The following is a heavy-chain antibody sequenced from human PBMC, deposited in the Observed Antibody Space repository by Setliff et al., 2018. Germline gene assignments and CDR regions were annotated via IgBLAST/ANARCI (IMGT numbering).Heavy chain of an antibody. J-gene: IGHJ4*02. Sequence: ASVKVSCKASGYIFTSYGISWVRQAPGQGLEWMGWISSYNGKTNYAQKLQGRVTMTTDTSTSTAYMELRSLTSDDTAVYFCTTSRAPRVVLAADFDLWGQGTLVTVSS. V-gene: IGHV1-18*01. CDR3: TTSRAPRVVLAADFDL. CDR2: ISSYNGKT. CDR1: GYIFTSYG. D-gene: IGHD2-21*01.